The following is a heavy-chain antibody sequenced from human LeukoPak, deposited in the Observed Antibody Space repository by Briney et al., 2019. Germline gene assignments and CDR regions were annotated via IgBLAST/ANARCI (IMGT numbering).Heavy chain of an antibody. Sequence: KASETLSLTCTVSGGSISSSYYYWGWIRQPPGKGLEWIGSIYYSGSTYYNPSLKSRVTISVDTSKNQFSLKLRSVTAADTAVYYCARYPEKDYYDSSGYYRGLVWGQGTLVTVSS. CDR1: GGSISSSYYY. D-gene: IGHD3-22*01. CDR2: IYYSGST. CDR3: ARYPEKDYYDSSGYYRGLV. J-gene: IGHJ4*02. V-gene: IGHV4-39*01.